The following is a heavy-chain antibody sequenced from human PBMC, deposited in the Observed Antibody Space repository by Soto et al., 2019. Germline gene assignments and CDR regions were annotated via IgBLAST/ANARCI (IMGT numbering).Heavy chain of an antibody. CDR2: ISGSGGST. D-gene: IGHD5-12*01. Sequence: GGSLRLSCAASGFTFSSYAMSWVRQAPGKGLEWVSAISGSGGSTYYADSVKGRFTISRDNAKDSLYLQMNSLRAGDTAVYYCARDKNIVAPITGGYGMDVWGQGTTVTVSS. J-gene: IGHJ6*02. CDR3: ARDKNIVAPITGGYGMDV. CDR1: GFTFSSYA. V-gene: IGHV3-23*01.